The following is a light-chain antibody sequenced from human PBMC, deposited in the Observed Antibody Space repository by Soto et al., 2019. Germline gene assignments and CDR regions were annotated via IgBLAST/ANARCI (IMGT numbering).Light chain of an antibody. CDR2: GAS. Sequence: ENVLTQSPDTLSLSPGERSTLSCRASQSVNNNYLTWYQQKPGQAPGFLMFGASRRATGSRDRCSGSGSGTDFTLTISRLELEDFAVYYCHQYGSTPLTFGGGTKVDIK. CDR3: HQYGSTPLT. V-gene: IGKV3-20*01. J-gene: IGKJ4*01. CDR1: QSVNNNY.